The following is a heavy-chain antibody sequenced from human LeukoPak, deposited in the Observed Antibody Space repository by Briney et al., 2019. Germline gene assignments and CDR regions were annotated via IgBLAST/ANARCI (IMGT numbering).Heavy chain of an antibody. CDR1: GYTFTSYG. CDR3: ARDPGYGDYVDLLFDY. Sequence: GASVKVSCKASGYTFTSYGISWVRQATGQGLEWMGWISAYNGNANYAQKLQGRVTMTTDTSTSTAYMELRSLRSDDPAVYYCARDPGYGDYVDLLFDYWGQGTLVTVSS. CDR2: ISAYNGNA. J-gene: IGHJ4*02. V-gene: IGHV1-18*01. D-gene: IGHD4-17*01.